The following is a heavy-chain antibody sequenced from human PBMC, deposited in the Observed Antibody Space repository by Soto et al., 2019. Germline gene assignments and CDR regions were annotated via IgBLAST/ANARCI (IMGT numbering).Heavy chain of an antibody. CDR3: AKDRVVHSGYCFRWFDP. CDR1: GFTFIGYA. J-gene: IGHJ5*02. D-gene: IGHD3-22*01. CDR2: ISGSGYTT. V-gene: IGHV3-23*01. Sequence: PGGSLRLSCAASGFTFIGYAMSWVRQAPGKGLEWVSAISGSGYTTYYADSVKDRFTISRDNSKNTLYLQMNNLRAEDTAVYYCAKDRVVHSGYCFRWFDPWGQGTLVTVSS.